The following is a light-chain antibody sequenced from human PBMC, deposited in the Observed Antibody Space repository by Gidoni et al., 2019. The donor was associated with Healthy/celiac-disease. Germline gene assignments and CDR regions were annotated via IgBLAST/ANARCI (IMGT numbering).Light chain of an antibody. V-gene: IGKV3-20*01. CDR3: QQYGSSPAT. J-gene: IGKJ1*01. CDR2: GSS. Sequence: VLTQSPGTLSLSPGDRATLSCRASQSVSSSSLAGYQQTPGQDPRLLIYGSSSRATGIPDRFSGSGSGTDFTLTISRLEPEDFAVYYWQQYGSSPATFGQGTKVEIK. CDR1: QSVSSSS.